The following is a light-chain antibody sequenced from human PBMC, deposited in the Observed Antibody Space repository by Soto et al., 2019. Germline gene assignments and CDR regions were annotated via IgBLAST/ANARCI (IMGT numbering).Light chain of an antibody. V-gene: IGKV3-11*01. Sequence: EIVLTQSPATLSLSPGERATLSCRASQSVGRYLAWYQQKPGQAPRLLIYDASNRATGIPARFSGSGSGTDFTLTISSLEPEDFAVYYCQQRSKWPPSFTFGPGTKVDIK. CDR1: QSVGRY. CDR2: DAS. CDR3: QQRSKWPPSFT. J-gene: IGKJ3*01.